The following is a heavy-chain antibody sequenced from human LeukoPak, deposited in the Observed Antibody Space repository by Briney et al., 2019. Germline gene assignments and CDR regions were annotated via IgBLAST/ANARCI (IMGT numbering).Heavy chain of an antibody. CDR3: ARDYGTLWFGELYWFDP. CDR1: GYTFTSYG. V-gene: IGHV1-18*01. Sequence: ASVKVSCKASGYTFTSYGISWVRQAPGQGLEWMGWSSAYNGNTNYAQKLQGRVTMTTDTSTSTAYMELRSLRSDDTAVYYCARDYGTLWFGELYWFDPWGQGTLVTVSS. D-gene: IGHD3-10*01. CDR2: SSAYNGNT. J-gene: IGHJ5*02.